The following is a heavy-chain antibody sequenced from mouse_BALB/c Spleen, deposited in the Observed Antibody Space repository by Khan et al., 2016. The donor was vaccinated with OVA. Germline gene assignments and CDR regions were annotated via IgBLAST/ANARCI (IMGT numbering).Heavy chain of an antibody. J-gene: IGHJ2*01. CDR3: ARVYGGDFDY. D-gene: IGHD1-1*01. V-gene: IGHV3-2*02. CDR2: ISYSGNT. CDR1: CYSITSDYA. Sequence: EVQLQESGPGLVKPSQSLSLTCTVTCYSITSDYAWNWIRQFPGNKLEWMGFISYSGNTNYNPSLKSRISITRDTPKNQFFLQLNSVTTEDTATYYCARVYGGDFDYGGQGTTLTVSS.